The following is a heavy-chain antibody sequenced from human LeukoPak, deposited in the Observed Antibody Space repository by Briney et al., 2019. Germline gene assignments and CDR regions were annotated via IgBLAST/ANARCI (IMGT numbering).Heavy chain of an antibody. J-gene: IGHJ4*02. CDR1: EFIFSNYA. D-gene: IGHD5-24*01. CDR3: PKDKAAVAPRGPFNN. V-gene: IGHV3-23*01. Sequence: GGSLRLSCAASEFIFSNYAMTWVRQAPGKGLEWVSSISGSGATTYYADSVKGRFTISRDNSKNTLFLQFNSLRAEDTAVYYGPKDKAAVAPRGPFNNWGQGPLVTVS. CDR2: ISGSGATT.